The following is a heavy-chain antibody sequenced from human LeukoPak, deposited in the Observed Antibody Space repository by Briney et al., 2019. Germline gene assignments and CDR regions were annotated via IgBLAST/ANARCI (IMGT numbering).Heavy chain of an antibody. D-gene: IGHD5-18*01. CDR2: ISLDGRNE. J-gene: IGHJ4*02. CDR3: VRSRGYNYGYWGYFDY. CDR1: GFSFSTYA. V-gene: IGHV3-30*04. Sequence: GGSLRLSCAASGFSFSTYAMHWVRQAPGKGLEWVAVISLDGRNEYYADSVKGRFTISRDNSKNTLYLQMNSLRAEDTTVYYCVRSRGYNYGYWGYFDYWGQGALVTVSS.